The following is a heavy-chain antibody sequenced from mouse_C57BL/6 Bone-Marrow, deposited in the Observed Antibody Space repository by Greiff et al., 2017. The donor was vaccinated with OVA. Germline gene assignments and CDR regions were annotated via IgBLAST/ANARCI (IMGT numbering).Heavy chain of an antibody. Sequence: EVMLVESGGGLVQSGRSLRLSCATSGFTFSDFYMEWVRQAPGKGLEWIAASRNKANDYTTEYSASVKGRFIVSRDTSQSILYLQMNALRAEDTAIYYCARDEYFDVWGTGTTVTVSS. CDR1: GFTFSDFY. CDR2: SRNKANDYTT. V-gene: IGHV7-1*01. J-gene: IGHJ1*03. CDR3: ARDEYFDV.